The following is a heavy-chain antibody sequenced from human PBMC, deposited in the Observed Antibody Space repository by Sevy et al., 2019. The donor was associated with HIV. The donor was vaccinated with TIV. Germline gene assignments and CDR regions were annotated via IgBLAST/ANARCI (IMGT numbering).Heavy chain of an antibody. CDR2: ISAYNGNT. CDR1: GYTFTSYG. CDR3: ARDLDGRSSDFLPYYYYYYGMDV. J-gene: IGHJ6*02. V-gene: IGHV1-18*01. D-gene: IGHD6-6*01. Sequence: ASVKVSCKASGYTFTSYGISWVRQAPGQGLEWMGWISAYNGNTNYAQKLQGRVTMTTDTSTSTAYKELRSLRSDDTAVYYCARDLDGRSSDFLPYYYYYYGMDVWGQGTTVTVSS.